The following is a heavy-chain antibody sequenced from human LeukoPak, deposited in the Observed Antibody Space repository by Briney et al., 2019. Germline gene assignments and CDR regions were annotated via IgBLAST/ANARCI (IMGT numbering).Heavy chain of an antibody. D-gene: IGHD6-6*01. J-gene: IGHJ5*02. CDR2: IIPIFGTA. CDR1: GGTFSSYA. CDR3: ASGPTIYSSSPGNNWFDP. V-gene: IGHV1-69*13. Sequence: GASVKVSCKASGGTFSSYAISWVRQAPGQGLEWMGGIIPIFGTANYAQKFQGRVTITADESTSTAYMELSSLRSEDTAVYYCASGPTIYSSSPGNNWFDPWGQGTLVTVSS.